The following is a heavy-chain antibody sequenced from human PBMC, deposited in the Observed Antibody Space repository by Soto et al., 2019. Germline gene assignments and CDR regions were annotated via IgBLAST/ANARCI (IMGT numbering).Heavy chain of an antibody. CDR2: IYYSGST. CDR1: GGSISSGGYY. CDR3: ARGSNYYDSSGTFDY. V-gene: IGHV4-31*03. D-gene: IGHD3-22*01. Sequence: SETLSLTCTVSGGSISSGGYYWSWIRQHPGKGLEWIGYIYYSGSTYYNPSLKSRVTISVDTSKNQFSLKLSSVTAADTAVYYCARGSNYYDSSGTFDYWGQGTLVTVSS. J-gene: IGHJ4*02.